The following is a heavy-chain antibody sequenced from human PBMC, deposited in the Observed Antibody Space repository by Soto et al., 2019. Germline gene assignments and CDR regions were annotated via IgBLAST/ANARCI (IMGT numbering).Heavy chain of an antibody. J-gene: IGHJ4*02. CDR3: ARIGSGGDWSFFDY. CDR1: GFAFHRYG. CDR2: IWYDGTTK. D-gene: IGHD3-10*01. Sequence: QVQLVESGGGVVQPGRSLRLSCAASGFAFHRYGIHWVRQAPGKGLEWVADIWYDGTTKYYADSVKGRFTVSRDDSKNTVYLQMDSLRAGDTAVYYCARIGSGGDWSFFDYWGQGTLVTVSS. V-gene: IGHV3-33*01.